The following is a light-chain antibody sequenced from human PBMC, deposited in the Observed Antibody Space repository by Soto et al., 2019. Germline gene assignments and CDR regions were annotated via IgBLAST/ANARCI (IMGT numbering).Light chain of an antibody. V-gene: IGLV2-14*01. CDR1: TSDVGGYNY. J-gene: IGLJ2*01. CDR3: CSYTSSSTSVV. Sequence: QSALTQPASVSGSPGQSITISCTGTTSDVGGYNYVSWYQQHPGKAPKLMIYDVSNRPSGVSNRFSGSKSGNTASLTISGLQAEDEADYYCCSYTSSSTSVVFGGGTQLTVL. CDR2: DVS.